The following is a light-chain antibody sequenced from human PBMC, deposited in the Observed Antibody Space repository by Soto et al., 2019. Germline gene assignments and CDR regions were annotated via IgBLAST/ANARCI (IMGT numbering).Light chain of an antibody. CDR2: GAS. Sequence: EIVMTQSPATLSVSPGDRVTLSCRASQSVRSNSAWYQQKPSQAPRLLIYGASTRATGIPARFSGSGYETEFTLTISSLQSEDFAVYYCQQYNTWPLTFGGGTKVDIK. CDR1: QSVRSN. J-gene: IGKJ4*01. V-gene: IGKV3-15*01. CDR3: QQYNTWPLT.